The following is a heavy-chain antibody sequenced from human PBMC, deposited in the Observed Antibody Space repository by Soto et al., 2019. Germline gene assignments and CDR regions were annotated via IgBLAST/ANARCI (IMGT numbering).Heavy chain of an antibody. CDR2: INPNSGDT. CDR3: ARAYCGADCYSSFDY. Sequence: QVQLVQSGAEVKKPGASVKVSRKTSGYIFNNYFMHWVRQAPGQGLEWMGWINPNSGDTKNAQNFQGRVIMTRDTSISTAYMELSRLTFDDTAVFYCARAYCGADCYSSFDYWGRGTLVTVSS. CDR1: GYIFNNYF. D-gene: IGHD2-21*02. V-gene: IGHV1-2*02. J-gene: IGHJ4*02.